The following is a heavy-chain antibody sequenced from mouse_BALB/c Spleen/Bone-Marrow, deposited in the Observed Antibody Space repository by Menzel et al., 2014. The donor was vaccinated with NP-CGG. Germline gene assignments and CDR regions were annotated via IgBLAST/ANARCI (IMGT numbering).Heavy chain of an antibody. CDR1: GFTFSSYG. Sequence: DVKLVESGGDLVKPGGSLKLSRAASGFTFSSYGMSWVRQTPDKRLEWVATINNGSSYTFYPDSVKGRFTISRDNAKNTLYLQMSSLKSEDTAMYYCARRRDGPYAMDYWGQGTSVTVSS. CDR2: INNGSSYT. CDR3: ARRRDGPYAMDY. D-gene: IGHD2-3*01. V-gene: IGHV5-6*02. J-gene: IGHJ4*01.